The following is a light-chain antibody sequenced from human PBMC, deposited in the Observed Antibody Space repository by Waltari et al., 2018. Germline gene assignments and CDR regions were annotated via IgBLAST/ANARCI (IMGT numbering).Light chain of an antibody. J-gene: IGKJ1*01. V-gene: IGKV4-1*01. CDR2: WAS. Sequence: DIVMTQSPDSLAVSLGERVTINCKSSQSVLYSSNNKNYLAWYQHKPGQPPKLLIYWASTRESGVPDRFSGSGSGTDFTLTITSLQAEDVAVYYCQQYYATPTFGQGTKVEIK. CDR3: QQYYATPT. CDR1: QSVLYSSNNKNY.